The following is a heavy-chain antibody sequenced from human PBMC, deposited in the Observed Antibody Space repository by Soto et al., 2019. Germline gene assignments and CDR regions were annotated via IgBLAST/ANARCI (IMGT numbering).Heavy chain of an antibody. D-gene: IGHD6-13*01. CDR2: IIPIFGTA. CDR3: ARVKQQLVDY. Sequence: ASVKVSSKASGGTFSSYAISWVRQAPGQGLEWMGGIIPIFGTANYAQKFQGRVTITADESTSTAYMELSSLRSEDTAVYYRARVKQQLVDYWGQGTLVTVSS. CDR1: GGTFSSYA. J-gene: IGHJ4*02. V-gene: IGHV1-69*13.